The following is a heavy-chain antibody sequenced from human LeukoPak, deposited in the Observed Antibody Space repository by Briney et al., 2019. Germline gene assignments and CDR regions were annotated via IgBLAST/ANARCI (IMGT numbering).Heavy chain of an antibody. CDR1: GFTCNNYA. Sequence: GGSLRLSCAASGFTCNNYAMSWVRQAPGKGLEWVSGIGSDARTSYADSVKGRFTISRDNSKNTLYLKMNSQRVEDTAIYYCAKEFTGGWPFDFWGQGTLVTVSS. D-gene: IGHD6-19*01. V-gene: IGHV3-23*01. J-gene: IGHJ4*02. CDR2: IGSDART. CDR3: AKEFTGGWPFDF.